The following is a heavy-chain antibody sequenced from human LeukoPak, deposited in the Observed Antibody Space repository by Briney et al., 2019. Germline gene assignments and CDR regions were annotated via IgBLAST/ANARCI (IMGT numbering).Heavy chain of an antibody. CDR3: ARGFPPRMYYDSRGYYPYHFDY. V-gene: IGHV3-48*03. J-gene: IGHJ4*02. CDR2: ISSSGSTI. Sequence: GGSLRLSCAASGFTFSSYEMNWVRQAPGKGLEWVSYISSSGSTIYYADSVKGRFTISRDNAKNSLYLQMNSLRAEDTAVYYCARGFPPRMYYDSRGYYPYHFDYWGQGTLVTVSS. CDR1: GFTFSSYE. D-gene: IGHD3-22*01.